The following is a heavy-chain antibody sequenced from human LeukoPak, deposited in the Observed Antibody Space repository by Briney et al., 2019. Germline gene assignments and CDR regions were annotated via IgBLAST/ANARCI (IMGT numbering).Heavy chain of an antibody. Sequence: SETLSLTCTVSGGSISSSNYYWGWIRQLPGEGLEWIGYIYYSGSTYYNPSLKSRVTMSVDTSRNQFSLKLSSVTAADTAVYYCARYYSGSYGFDYWGQGTLVTVSS. CDR1: GGSISSSNYY. D-gene: IGHD1-26*01. CDR2: IYYSGST. J-gene: IGHJ4*02. CDR3: ARYYSGSYGFDY. V-gene: IGHV4-39*01.